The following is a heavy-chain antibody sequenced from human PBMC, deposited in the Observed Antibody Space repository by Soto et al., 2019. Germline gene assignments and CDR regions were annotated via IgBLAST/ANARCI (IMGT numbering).Heavy chain of an antibody. V-gene: IGHV3-33*01. J-gene: IGHJ3*01. CDR2: VWYDGSNS. CDR3: AREGQGHGDYGAYVFDV. CDR1: GFIFNNYA. D-gene: IGHD4-17*01. Sequence: QVQLVESGGGVVQPGKSLRLSCEASGFIFNNYALTWVRQAPGKGPEWVAVVWYDGSNSFHADSVKGRFTISRDDSKNTLYLQMNRLRVDDTAVYYCAREGQGHGDYGAYVFDVWGQGTMVTVSS.